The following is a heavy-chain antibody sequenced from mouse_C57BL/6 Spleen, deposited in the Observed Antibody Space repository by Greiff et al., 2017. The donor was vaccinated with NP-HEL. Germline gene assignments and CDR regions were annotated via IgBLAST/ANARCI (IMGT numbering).Heavy chain of an antibody. D-gene: IGHD1-1*01. CDR3: ARGGLLRDYAMDY. CDR2: IDPSDSYT. CDR1: GYTFTSYW. V-gene: IGHV1-69*01. Sequence: VQLQQSGAELVMPGASVKLSCKASGYTFTSYWMHWVKQRPGQGLEWIGEIDPSDSYTNYNQKFKGKSTLPVDKSSSTAYMQLSSLTSEDSAVYYCARGGLLRDYAMDYWGQGTSVTVSS. J-gene: IGHJ4*01.